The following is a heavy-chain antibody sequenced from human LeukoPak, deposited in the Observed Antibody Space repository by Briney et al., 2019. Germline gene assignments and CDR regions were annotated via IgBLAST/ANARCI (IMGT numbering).Heavy chain of an antibody. CDR2: IGSNVNTI. J-gene: IGHJ4*02. CDR1: GFPFSSYE. V-gene: IGHV3-48*03. Sequence: GGSLRLSCVGPGFPFSSYEMNWVRQAPGKGLEWLSYIGSNVNTIYYADSVKGRFTISRDNSKNSLYLQMGSLRVEDTAVYYRARVIATAPLDSWGQGTLVTVSS. CDR3: ARVIATAPLDS. D-gene: IGHD6-13*01.